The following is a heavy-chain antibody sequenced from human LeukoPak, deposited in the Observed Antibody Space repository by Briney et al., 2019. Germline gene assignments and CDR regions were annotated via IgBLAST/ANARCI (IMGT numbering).Heavy chain of an antibody. Sequence: PSETLSLTCTVSGYSISSGYYWGWIRQPPGKGLEWIGSIYHSGSTYYNPSLKSRVTISVDTSKNQFSLKLSSVTAADTAVYYCARVGVGRDGYNLDYWGQGTLVTVSS. J-gene: IGHJ4*02. V-gene: IGHV4-38-2*02. CDR1: GYSISSGYY. CDR2: IYHSGST. CDR3: ARVGVGRDGYNLDY. D-gene: IGHD5-24*01.